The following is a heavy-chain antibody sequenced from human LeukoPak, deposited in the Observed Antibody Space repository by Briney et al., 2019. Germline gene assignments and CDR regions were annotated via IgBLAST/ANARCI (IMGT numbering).Heavy chain of an antibody. CDR3: ARDISVLLWFGEPRPDAFDI. V-gene: IGHV1-2*02. Sequence: ASVKVSCKASGNTFTDYYIHWVRQAPGQGLEWMGWINPNSGATNYAQNFQGRVTMTRDTSITTAYMELSRLRSDDTAVYYCARDISVLLWFGEPRPDAFDIWGQGTMVTVSS. CDR1: GNTFTDYY. J-gene: IGHJ3*02. CDR2: INPNSGAT. D-gene: IGHD3-10*01.